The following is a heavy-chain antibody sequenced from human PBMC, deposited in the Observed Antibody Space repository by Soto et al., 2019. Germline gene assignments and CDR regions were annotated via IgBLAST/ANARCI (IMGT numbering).Heavy chain of an antibody. CDR1: GGSISSSNW. Sequence: SETLSLTCAVSGGSISSSNWWSWVRQPPGKGLEWIGEIYHSGSTNYNPSLKSRVTISVDKSKNQFSLKLGSVTAADTAVYYCARDKTVGPYYYGMDVWGQGTTVTVSS. CDR2: IYHSGST. CDR3: ARDKTVGPYYYGMDV. D-gene: IGHD3-10*01. J-gene: IGHJ6*02. V-gene: IGHV4-4*02.